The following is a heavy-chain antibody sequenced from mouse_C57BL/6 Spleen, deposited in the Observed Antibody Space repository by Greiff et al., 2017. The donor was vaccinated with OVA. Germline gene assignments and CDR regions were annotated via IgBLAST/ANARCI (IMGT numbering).Heavy chain of an antibody. CDR1: GYTFTDYY. CDR3: ARWYFDV. CDR2: INPNNGGT. V-gene: IGHV1-26*01. Sequence: EVQLQQSGPELVKPGASVKISCKASGYTFTDYYMNWVKQSHGKSLEWIGDINPNNGGTSYNQKFKGKATLTVDKSSSTAYLELRSLTAEDSAVXYCARWYFDVWGTGTTVTVSS. J-gene: IGHJ1*03.